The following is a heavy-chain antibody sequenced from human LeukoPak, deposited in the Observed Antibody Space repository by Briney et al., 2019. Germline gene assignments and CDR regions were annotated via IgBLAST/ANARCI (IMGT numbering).Heavy chain of an antibody. CDR3: ATVGGVGDFDY. CDR2: FDPEDGET. D-gene: IGHD3-16*01. CDR1: GYTLTELS. J-gene: IGHJ4*02. Sequence: ASVKVSCKVSGYTLTELSMHWVRQAPGKGLERMGGFDPEDGETIYAQKFQGRVTMTEDTSTDTAYIELSSLRTEATAAYYCATVGGVGDFDYWGQGTLVTVSS. V-gene: IGHV1-24*01.